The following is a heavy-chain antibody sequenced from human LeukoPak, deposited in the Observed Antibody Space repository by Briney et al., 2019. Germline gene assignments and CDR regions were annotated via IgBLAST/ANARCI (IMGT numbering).Heavy chain of an antibody. J-gene: IGHJ4*02. CDR1: GFTFNKYW. CDR2: ISSDGSST. Sequence: GGSLRLSCAASGFTFNKYWMHWVRLAPGKGLVWVSRISSDGSSTAYADFVKGRFTISRDNAKNTLHLQMNSLRAEDTAVYYCARESSGWYYFDYWGQGTLVTVSS. D-gene: IGHD6-19*01. CDR3: ARESSGWYYFDY. V-gene: IGHV3-74*01.